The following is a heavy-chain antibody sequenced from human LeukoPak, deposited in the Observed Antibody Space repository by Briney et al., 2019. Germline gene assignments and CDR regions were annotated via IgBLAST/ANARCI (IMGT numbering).Heavy chain of an antibody. J-gene: IGHJ4*02. CDR3: VGGGQWLVFDY. CDR2: IHYSGTT. Sequence: SETLSLTCTVSGGSINGYYWSWIRQPPGKGLEWIGYIHYSGTTEYNPSPESRVTISIDTSKNQFSLKLTSVTAADTAVYYCVGGGQWLVFDYWGQGTLVTDSS. CDR1: GGSINGYY. D-gene: IGHD6-19*01. V-gene: IGHV4-59*03.